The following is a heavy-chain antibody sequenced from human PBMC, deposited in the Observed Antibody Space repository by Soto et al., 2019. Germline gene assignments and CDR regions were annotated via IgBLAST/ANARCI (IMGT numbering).Heavy chain of an antibody. V-gene: IGHV1-18*01. Sequence: ASVKVSCKASGYTFTSYGISWARQASGQGLEWMGWISAYNGNTKYAQKLQGRVTMTTDTSTSTAYMELRSLRSDDTAVYYCARDEAYKWNDGGWFDPWGQGTLVTVSS. CDR3: ARDEAYKWNDGGWFDP. CDR1: GYTFTSYG. J-gene: IGHJ5*02. D-gene: IGHD1-1*01. CDR2: ISAYNGNT.